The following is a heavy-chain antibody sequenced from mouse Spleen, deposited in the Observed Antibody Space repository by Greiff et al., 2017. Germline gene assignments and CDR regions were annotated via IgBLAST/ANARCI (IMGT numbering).Heavy chain of an antibody. CDR1: GFTFSSYT. V-gene: IGHV5-9*04. CDR3: ARHHYYDGRYYFDY. J-gene: IGHJ2*01. D-gene: IGHD1-1*01. CDR2: ISSGGGNT. Sequence: EVQLVESGGGLVKPGGSLKLSCAASGFTFSSYTMSWVRQTPAKRLEWVATISSGGGNTYYPDSVKGRFTISRDNARNTLYLQMSSLRSEDTAMYYCARHHYYDGRYYFDYWGQGTTLTVSS.